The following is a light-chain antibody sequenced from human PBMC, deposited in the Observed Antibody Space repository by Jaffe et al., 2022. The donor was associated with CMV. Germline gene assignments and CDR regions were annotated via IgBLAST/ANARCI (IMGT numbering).Light chain of an antibody. V-gene: IGLV2-14*03. CDR1: TSDIGDY. CDR3: FLYRTRV. J-gene: IGLJ2*01. Sequence: QSALAQPASVSGSPGQSITISCAGTTSDIGDYVSWFQQHPGKAPKLIIYDVFNRPPGISDRFSASKSGNTASLTISGLQAEDEADYYCFLYRTRVFGGGTKLTVL. CDR2: DVF.